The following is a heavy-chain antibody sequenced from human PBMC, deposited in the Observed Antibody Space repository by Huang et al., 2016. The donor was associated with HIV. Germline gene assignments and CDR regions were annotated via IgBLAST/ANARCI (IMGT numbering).Heavy chain of an antibody. CDR3: ARDRELSSGWGWAGYYLDY. J-gene: IGHJ4*02. CDR2: IRRDGGKT. V-gene: IGHV1-18*04. CDR1: GDTFLRYD. D-gene: IGHD6-19*01. Sequence: QVRLVQSGAEVKKPGASLKVSCKADGDTFLRYDSSWVRQAPGQGLEWGGRIRRDGGKTRYAKRFQGRLTMTRDTSTSTAYMELRGLGADDTAVYYCARDRELSSGWGWAGYYLDYWGQGTPVLVSS.